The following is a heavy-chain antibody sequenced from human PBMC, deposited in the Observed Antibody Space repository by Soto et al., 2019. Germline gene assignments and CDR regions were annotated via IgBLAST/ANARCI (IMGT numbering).Heavy chain of an antibody. J-gene: IGHJ6*02. Sequence: XGTLCLTCTVSGGSISSYYWSWIRQPPGKGLEWIGYIYYSGSTNYNPSLKSRVTISVDTSKNQFSLKLSSVTAADTAVYYCARAHSYDYDYDMDVWGQGTTVTVSS. D-gene: IGHD5-18*01. CDR3: ARAHSYDYDYDMDV. CDR1: GGSISSYY. CDR2: IYYSGST. V-gene: IGHV4-59*01.